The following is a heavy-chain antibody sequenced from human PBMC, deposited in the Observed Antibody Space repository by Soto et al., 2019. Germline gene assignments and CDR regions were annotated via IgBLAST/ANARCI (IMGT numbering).Heavy chain of an antibody. D-gene: IGHD2-15*01. Sequence: PGGSLRLSCAASGFTFSSYDMHWVRQATGKGLEWVSAIGTAGDTYYPGSVKGRFTISRENAKNSLYLQMNSLRAGDTAVYYCARPYCSGGSCYFDYWGQGTLVTVSS. J-gene: IGHJ4*02. CDR3: ARPYCSGGSCYFDY. CDR1: GFTFSSYD. CDR2: IGTAGDT. V-gene: IGHV3-13*01.